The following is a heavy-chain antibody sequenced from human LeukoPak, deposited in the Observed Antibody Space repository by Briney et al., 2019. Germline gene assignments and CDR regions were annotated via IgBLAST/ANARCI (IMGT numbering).Heavy chain of an antibody. CDR3: ARDPYSSSWFDP. J-gene: IGHJ5*02. D-gene: IGHD6-13*01. Sequence: SMKVSCKASGGTFSSYAISWVRQAPGQGLEWMGGIIPIFGTANYAQKFQGRVTITADKSTSTAYMELSSLRSEDTAVYYCARDPYSSSWFDPWGQGTLVTVSS. V-gene: IGHV1-69*06. CDR2: IIPIFGTA. CDR1: GGTFSSYA.